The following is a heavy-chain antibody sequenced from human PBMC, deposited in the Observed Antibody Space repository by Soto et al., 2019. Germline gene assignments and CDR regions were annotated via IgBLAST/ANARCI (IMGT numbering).Heavy chain of an antibody. J-gene: IGHJ6*03. CDR1: GGSISSGGYY. D-gene: IGHD3-10*01. Sequence: QVQLQESGPGLVKPSQTLSLTCTVSGGSISSGGYYWSWIRQHPGKGLEWIGYIYYSGSTYYNPSLKSRVTISVDTSKNQFSLKLSSVTAADTAVYYCASSKGKAGSGSYAHLYYYYYMDVWGKGTTVTVSS. CDR3: ASSKGKAGSGSYAHLYYYYYMDV. CDR2: IYYSGST. V-gene: IGHV4-31*03.